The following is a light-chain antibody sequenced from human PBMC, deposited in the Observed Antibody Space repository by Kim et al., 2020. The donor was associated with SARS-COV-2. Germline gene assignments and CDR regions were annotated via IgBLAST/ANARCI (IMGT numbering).Light chain of an antibody. CDR3: QAWDSSTAGV. CDR2: QDS. V-gene: IGLV3-1*01. Sequence: SYELTQPPSVSVSPGQTASITCSGDKLGYKYACWYQQKPGQSPVLVIYQDSKRPSGIPERFSGSNSGNTATLTISGTQAMDEADYYCQAWDSSTAGVFGT. CDR1: KLGYKY. J-gene: IGLJ1*01.